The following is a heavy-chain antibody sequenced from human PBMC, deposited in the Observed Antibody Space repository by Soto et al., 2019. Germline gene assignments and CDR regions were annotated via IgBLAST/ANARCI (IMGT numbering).Heavy chain of an antibody. J-gene: IGHJ4*02. Sequence: QVQLVESGGGVVQPGASLRLSCVTSGFSFSSYGMHWVRQAPGKGLEWVATISHDGRDKFYRDSVKGRFTISRDNSKNTLFLQMNSLRAEDTSLYYCAAGYYFGDYWGQGTLVTVSP. CDR2: ISHDGRDK. V-gene: IGHV3-30*03. CDR3: AAGYYFGDY. CDR1: GFSFSSYG. D-gene: IGHD3-9*01.